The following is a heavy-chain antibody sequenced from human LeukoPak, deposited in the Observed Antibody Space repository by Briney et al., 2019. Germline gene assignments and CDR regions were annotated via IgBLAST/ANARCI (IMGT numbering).Heavy chain of an antibody. J-gene: IGHJ5*02. CDR3: TTDRSCIAVANCDWFDP. CDR1: GFTFSSFA. V-gene: IGHV3-23*01. CDR2: IIGSGSST. D-gene: IGHD6-19*01. Sequence: GGSLRLSCAASGFTFSSFAMSWVRQAPGKGLEWVSGIIGSGSSTYYADSVRGRFSISRDNSKNTVSLQMNSLKTEDTAVYYCTTDRSCIAVANCDWFDPWGQGTLVTVSS.